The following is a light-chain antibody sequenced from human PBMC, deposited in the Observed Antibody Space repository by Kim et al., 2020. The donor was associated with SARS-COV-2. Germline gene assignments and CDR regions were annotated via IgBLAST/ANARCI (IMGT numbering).Light chain of an antibody. Sequence: QMTQSPPSLSASVGDGITITCRAAEDIRKSAVWYQQKPGKAPTRLVFDASTLDIGVPPRFSGSGSGTQFALTINNVQPEDSATYFCGQLSLYPLTFGGGTKVDIK. CDR3: GQLSLYPLT. CDR1: EDIRKS. V-gene: IGKV1-17*02. J-gene: IGKJ4*02. CDR2: DAS.